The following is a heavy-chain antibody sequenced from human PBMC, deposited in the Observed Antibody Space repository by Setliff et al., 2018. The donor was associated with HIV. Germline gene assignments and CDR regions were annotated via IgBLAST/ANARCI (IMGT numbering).Heavy chain of an antibody. CDR2: VYPGDASI. J-gene: IGHJ6*02. Sequence: ASVKVSCKASGYSFTSYIIHWVRQAPGQGLEWVGRVYPGDASIHYAQKFLGRVTVTRDTSTSTVYMDLSSLRFEDTAVYYCARGRNRNYVVYGMDVWGQGTTVTVSS. D-gene: IGHD1-7*01. CDR1: GYSFTSYI. CDR3: ARGRNRNYVVYGMDV. V-gene: IGHV1-46*01.